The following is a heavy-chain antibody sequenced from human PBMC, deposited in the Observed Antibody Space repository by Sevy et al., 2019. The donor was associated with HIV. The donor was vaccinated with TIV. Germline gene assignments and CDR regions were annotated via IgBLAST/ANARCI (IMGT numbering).Heavy chain of an antibody. Sequence: GGSLRLSCAASGFTFSSYWMSWVRQAPGKGLEWVANIKQDGSEKYYVDSVKGRFTISRDNAKNSLYLQMNSLRAEDTAVYYCARDKYYDSSGYYLGLSFDYYYGMDVWWQGTTVTVSS. V-gene: IGHV3-7*01. CDR1: GFTFSSYW. J-gene: IGHJ6*01. CDR2: IKQDGSEK. D-gene: IGHD3-22*01. CDR3: ARDKYYDSSGYYLGLSFDYYYGMDV.